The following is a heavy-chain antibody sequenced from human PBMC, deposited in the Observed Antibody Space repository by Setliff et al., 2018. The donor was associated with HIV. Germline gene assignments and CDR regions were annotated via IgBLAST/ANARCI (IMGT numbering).Heavy chain of an antibody. CDR3: ARASYYYDSSGWVDY. J-gene: IGHJ4*02. CDR1: GFTFSSYA. V-gene: IGHV3-30*04. CDR2: ISYDGSNK. Sequence: PGGSLRLSCAASGFTFSSYAMHWVRQAPGKGLEWVAVISYDGSNKYYADSVKGRFTISRDNAKNSLYLQMNSLRAEDTAVYYCARASYYYDSSGWVDYWGQGTLVTVSS. D-gene: IGHD3-22*01.